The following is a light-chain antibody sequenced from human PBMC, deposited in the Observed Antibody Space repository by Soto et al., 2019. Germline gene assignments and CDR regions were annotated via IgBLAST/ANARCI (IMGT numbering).Light chain of an antibody. Sequence: IRMTQSPSSLSASIGDTVTITCGASQDIGSVLAWYQQKPGKAPKLLIYDASDLETGVPSRFSGSGSGTYFSFTISSLQPEDIATYYCQQYDNFPLTFGGGTKVDIK. CDR1: QDIGSV. V-gene: IGKV1-33*01. CDR2: DAS. J-gene: IGKJ4*01. CDR3: QQYDNFPLT.